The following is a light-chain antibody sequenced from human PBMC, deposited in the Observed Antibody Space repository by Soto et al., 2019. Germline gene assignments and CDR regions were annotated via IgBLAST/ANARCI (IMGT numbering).Light chain of an antibody. CDR2: GAS. J-gene: IGKJ2*01. Sequence: EIVLTQSPGTLSLSPGERATLSCRASQSVSSSYLAWYQQKPGQAPRLLIYGASGRATGIPDRFRGSVSGTDFTLTSSRLDPEDFAVYYWQQYGSASDTVGQVTKLEIK. CDR1: QSVSSSY. CDR3: QQYGSASDT. V-gene: IGKV3-20*01.